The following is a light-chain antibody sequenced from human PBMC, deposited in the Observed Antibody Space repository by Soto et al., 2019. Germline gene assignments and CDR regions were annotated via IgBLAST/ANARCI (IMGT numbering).Light chain of an antibody. CDR1: QNINNY. CDR2: DAS. V-gene: IGKV1-33*01. CDR3: QQYENLPT. J-gene: IGKJ5*01. Sequence: DIQMTHSPSSLSAPVLYRFTMTFQASQNINNYLNWYQQKPGRAPKLLIYDASNLEAGVPSRFRGSGSGTDFTFTISRLQPEDIATYYCQQYENLPTFGQGTRLEIK.